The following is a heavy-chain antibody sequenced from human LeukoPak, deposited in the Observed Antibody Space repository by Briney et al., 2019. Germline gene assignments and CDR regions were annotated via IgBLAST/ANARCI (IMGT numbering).Heavy chain of an antibody. CDR3: AKDLVTTPLTYYYYGMDV. V-gene: IGHV3-30*18. D-gene: IGHD4-17*01. CDR2: ISYDGSNK. CDR1: GFTFSSYG. J-gene: IGHJ6*02. Sequence: PGGSLRLSCAASGFTFSSYGMHWVRQAPGKGLEWVAVISYDGSNKYYADSVKGRFTISRDNSKNTLYLQMNSLRAEDTAVYYCAKDLVTTPLTYYYYGMDVWGQGTTVTVSS.